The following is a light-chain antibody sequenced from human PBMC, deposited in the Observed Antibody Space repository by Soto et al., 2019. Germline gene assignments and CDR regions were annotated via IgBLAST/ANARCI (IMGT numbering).Light chain of an antibody. V-gene: IGKV1-9*01. CDR2: AAS. CDR1: QGIGSY. Sequence: IQLTQSPSSLSASVGDRVTITCRASQGIGSYLAWYQQKPGEAPKLLIFAASTLQSGVPSRFSGSGSGTDFTLTISSLQAEDFVTYYCQQLSTYPSTFGGGTKGGYQ. CDR3: QQLSTYPST. J-gene: IGKJ4*01.